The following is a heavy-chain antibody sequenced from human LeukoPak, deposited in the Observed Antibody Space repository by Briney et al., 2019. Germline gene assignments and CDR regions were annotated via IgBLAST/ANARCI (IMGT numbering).Heavy chain of an antibody. V-gene: IGHV3-11*04. D-gene: IGHD3-3*01. J-gene: IGHJ4*02. CDR3: ARDLRRYEYDFWSGYKGGTFDY. CDR2: ISSSGSTI. Sequence: GGSLRLSCAASGFTFSDYYMSWIRQAPGKGLEWVSYISSSGSTIYYADSVKGRFTISRDNAKNSLYLQMNSLRAEDTAVYYCARDLRRYEYDFWSGYKGGTFDYWGQGTLVTVSS. CDR1: GFTFSDYY.